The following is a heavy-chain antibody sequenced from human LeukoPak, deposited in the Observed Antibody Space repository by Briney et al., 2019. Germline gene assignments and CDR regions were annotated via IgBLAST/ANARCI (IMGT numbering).Heavy chain of an antibody. CDR3: ARESRATHFDY. J-gene: IGHJ4*02. CDR1: GASISSYY. Sequence: PSETLSLTCTVSGASISSYYWSWIRQPPGKGLEWIGYIYYSGSTNYNPSLKSRVTISVDTSKNQFSLKLSSVTAADTAVYYCARESRATHFDYWGQGTPVTVSS. CDR2: IYYSGST. V-gene: IGHV4-59*01.